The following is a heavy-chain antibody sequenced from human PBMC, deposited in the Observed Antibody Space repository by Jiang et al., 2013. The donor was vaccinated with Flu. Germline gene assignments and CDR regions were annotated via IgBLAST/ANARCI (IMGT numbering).Heavy chain of an antibody. CDR2: INPSGAGT. V-gene: IGHV1-46*01. CDR1: TNYY. D-gene: IGHD5-12*01. J-gene: IGHJ4*02. CDR3: ARDVDGVAGVSSY. Sequence: TNYYMHWVRQAPGQGLEWMGIINPSGAGTSYAQKFQGRVTMTRDTSTSTVYMELSSLRSEDTAVYYCARDVDGVAGVSSYWGQGTLVTVSS.